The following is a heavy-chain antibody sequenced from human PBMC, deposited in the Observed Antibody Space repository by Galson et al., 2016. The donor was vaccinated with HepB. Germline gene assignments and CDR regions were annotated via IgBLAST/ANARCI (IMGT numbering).Heavy chain of an antibody. CDR3: AREPPPSPSGNLFFSDYYYGMDV. CDR2: INAGNGNT. V-gene: IGHV1-3*01. D-gene: IGHD3-10*01. Sequence: SVKVSCKASGYTFTTSGISWVRQAPGQGLEWMGWINAGNGNTKYSQTFQDRVTITRDTTASTAYMDLSNLRFEDTAVYYCAREPPPSPSGNLFFSDYYYGMDVWGQGTTVAVSS. CDR1: GYTFTTSG. J-gene: IGHJ6*02.